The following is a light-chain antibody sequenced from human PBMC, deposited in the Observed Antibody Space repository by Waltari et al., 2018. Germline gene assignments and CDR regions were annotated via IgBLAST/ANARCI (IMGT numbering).Light chain of an antibody. Sequence: VILPQSPATLSLSPGERATLSCRASQSVSNYLAWYQQKPGQAPRPLIYGASSRATGIPDRFSGSGSGTEFTLTISSLEPEDFAVYYCQKYSSSPLTFGGGTKVEIK. CDR3: QKYSSSPLT. J-gene: IGKJ4*01. CDR2: GAS. CDR1: QSVSNY. V-gene: IGKV3-20*01.